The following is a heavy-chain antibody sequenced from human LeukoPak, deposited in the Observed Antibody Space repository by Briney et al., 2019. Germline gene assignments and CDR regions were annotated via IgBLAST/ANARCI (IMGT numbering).Heavy chain of an antibody. D-gene: IGHD2-15*01. CDR3: ARGRSRVEAAKYYFDY. CDR2: INHSGST. CDR1: GGSFSGYY. J-gene: IGHJ4*02. V-gene: IGHV4-34*01. Sequence: SETLSLTCAVYGGSFSGYYWSWIRQPPGKGLEWIGEINHSGSTNYNPSLKSRVTISVDTSKNQFSLKLSSVTAADTAVYYCARGRSRVEAAKYYFDYWGQGTLVTVSS.